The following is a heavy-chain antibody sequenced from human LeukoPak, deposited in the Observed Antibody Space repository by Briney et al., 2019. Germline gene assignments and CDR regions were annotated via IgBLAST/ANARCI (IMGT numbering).Heavy chain of an antibody. V-gene: IGHV5-51*01. J-gene: IGHJ3*02. CDR2: IYPGDSDT. Sequence: GESLKISCKGSGYSFTSYWIGWVRQMPGKGLEWMGIIYPGDSDTRYSPSFQGQVTISADKSISTAYLQWSSLKASDTAMYYCARHFPSYGSVPRGAFDIWGQGTMVTVSS. CDR1: GYSFTSYW. CDR3: ARHFPSYGSVPRGAFDI. D-gene: IGHD3-10*01.